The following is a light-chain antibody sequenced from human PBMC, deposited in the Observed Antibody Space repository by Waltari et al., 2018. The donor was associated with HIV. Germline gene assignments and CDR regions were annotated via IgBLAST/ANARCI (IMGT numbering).Light chain of an antibody. CDR3: CSYAGTSTVV. V-gene: IGLV2-23*02. CDR1: SSDFGSYNL. J-gene: IGLJ2*01. CDR2: EVS. Sequence: QSALTQPASVSGSPGQSMTISCTGTSSDFGSYNLVSWYQQHPGKAPKLMIYEVSKRPSGVSNCFSGSKSGNTASLTISGLQAEDEADYYCCSYAGTSTVVFVGGTKLTVL.